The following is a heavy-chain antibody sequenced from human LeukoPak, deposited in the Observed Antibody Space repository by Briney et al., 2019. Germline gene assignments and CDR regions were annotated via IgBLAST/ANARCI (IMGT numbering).Heavy chain of an antibody. CDR1: GYTFTSYY. V-gene: IGHV1-46*01. D-gene: IGHD6-19*01. CDR3: ARGSSGWYLGY. J-gene: IGHJ4*02. Sequence: VAPVKVSCKASGYTFTSYYMHWVRQAPGQGLEWMGIINPSGGSTGYAQKFQGRVTMTRDTSTSTVYMELSSLRSEDTAVYYCARGSSGWYLGYWGQGTLVTVSS. CDR2: INPSGGST.